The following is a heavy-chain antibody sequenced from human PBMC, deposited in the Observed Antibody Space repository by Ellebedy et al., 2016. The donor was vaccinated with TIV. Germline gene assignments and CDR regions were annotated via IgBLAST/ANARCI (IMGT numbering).Heavy chain of an antibody. D-gene: IGHD1-26*01. J-gene: IGHJ6*02. Sequence: PGGSLRLSCAASGFTFSSYAMHWVRQAPGKGLEWVAVISYDGSNKYYADSVKGRFTISRDNSKNTLYLQMNSLRAEDTAVYYCAREGGWSWELRDYYGMDVWGQGTTVTVSS. CDR2: ISYDGSNK. V-gene: IGHV3-30-3*01. CDR1: GFTFSSYA. CDR3: AREGGWSWELRDYYGMDV.